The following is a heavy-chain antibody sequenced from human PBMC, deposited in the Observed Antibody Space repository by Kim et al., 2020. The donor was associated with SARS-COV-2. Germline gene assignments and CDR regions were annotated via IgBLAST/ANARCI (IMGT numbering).Heavy chain of an antibody. J-gene: IGHJ2*01. CDR3: ARDSPFQYSSSWYWFFDL. CDR1: GFTFSSYA. D-gene: IGHD6-13*01. V-gene: IGHV3-30*04. CDR2: ISHDGSNK. Sequence: GWSLRLSCAASGFTFSSYAMQWVRQAPGKGLEWVAVISHDGSNKYYADSVKGRFTISRDNSKNTLYLQMNSLRAEDTAVYYCARDSPFQYSSSWYWFFDLWGRGTLVTVSS.